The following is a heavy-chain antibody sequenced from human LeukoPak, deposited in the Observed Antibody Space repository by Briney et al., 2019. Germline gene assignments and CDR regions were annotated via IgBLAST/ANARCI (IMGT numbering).Heavy chain of an antibody. CDR1: GFTFSDYY. Sequence: PGGSLRLSCAASGFTFSDYYMSWIRQAPGKGLEWVSYISSSSSYTNYADSVKGRFTISRDNAKNSLYLQMNSLRAEDTAVYYCARDQESDILTGPSTSVMDAWGKGTTVTVSS. J-gene: IGHJ6*03. CDR3: ARDQESDILTGPSTSVMDA. CDR2: ISSSSSYT. D-gene: IGHD3-9*01. V-gene: IGHV3-11*06.